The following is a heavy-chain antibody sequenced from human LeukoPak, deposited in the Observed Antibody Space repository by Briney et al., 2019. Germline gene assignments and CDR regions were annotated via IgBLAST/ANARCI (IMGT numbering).Heavy chain of an antibody. V-gene: IGHV3-30-3*01. CDR2: ISYDGSNK. Sequence: PGRSLRLSCAASGFTFSSYAMHWVRQAPGKGLEWVAVISYDGSNKYYADSVKGRFTISRDNSKNTLYLQMNSLRAEDTAVYYCASAGSYSAFDIWGQGTMVTVSS. CDR3: ASAGSYSAFDI. J-gene: IGHJ3*02. D-gene: IGHD3-10*01. CDR1: GFTFSSYA.